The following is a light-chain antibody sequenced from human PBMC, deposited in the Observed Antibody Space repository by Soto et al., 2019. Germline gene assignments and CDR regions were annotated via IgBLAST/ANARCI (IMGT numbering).Light chain of an antibody. V-gene: IGLV2-18*02. CDR3: NSFTTSSTYV. CDR1: SSDIGSYNR. J-gene: IGLJ1*01. Sequence: LTQPASVSGSPGQSITISCTGTSSDIGSYNRVSWYQQPPGTAPKLIIYEVNNRPSGVPDRFSGSKSGNTASLTISGLQAEDEADYYCNSFTTSSTYVFGTGTKVTVL. CDR2: EVN.